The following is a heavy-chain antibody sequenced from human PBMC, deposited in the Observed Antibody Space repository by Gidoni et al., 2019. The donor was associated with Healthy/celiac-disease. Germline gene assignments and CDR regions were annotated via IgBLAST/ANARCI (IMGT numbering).Heavy chain of an antibody. D-gene: IGHD2-2*01. CDR1: GGYISSGDYY. CDR3: ARGHQDYYYYGMDV. Sequence: QVQLQETGAGLVKPSQTLSRTSTDSGGYISSGDYYWSWIRQPPGKGLEWIGYIYYSGSTYYNPSLKSRVTISVDTSKNQFSLKLSSVTAADTAVYYCARGHQDYYYYGMDVWGQGTTVTVSS. CDR2: IYYSGST. J-gene: IGHJ6*02. V-gene: IGHV4-30-4*01.